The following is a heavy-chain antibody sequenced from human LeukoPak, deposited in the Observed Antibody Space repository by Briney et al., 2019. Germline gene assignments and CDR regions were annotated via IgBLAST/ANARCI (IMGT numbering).Heavy chain of an antibody. Sequence: SVKVSCEASGGTLSSYGIGWVRQAPGQGLEWMGRIIPIVNRANSAQRFQGRVTITADTSTNTVYMELSSLRSDDTAVYYCARLRADAGSGHNWFDPWGQGTLVTVSS. CDR2: IIPIVNRA. CDR1: GGTLSSYG. J-gene: IGHJ5*02. V-gene: IGHV1-69*04. D-gene: IGHD1-26*01. CDR3: ARLRADAGSGHNWFDP.